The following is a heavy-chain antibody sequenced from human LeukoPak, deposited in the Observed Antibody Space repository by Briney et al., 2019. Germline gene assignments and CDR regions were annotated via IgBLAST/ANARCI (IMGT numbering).Heavy chain of an antibody. V-gene: IGHV3-66*04. Sequence: PGGSLRLSCTASGFTVSSNYMSWVRQAPGKGLEWVSVIYSGGSTYYADSVKGRFTISRDNSKNTLYLQMNSLRAEDTAVYYCARHSSSWYSNWFDPWGQGTLVTVSS. CDR3: ARHSSSWYSNWFDP. J-gene: IGHJ5*02. CDR1: GFTVSSNY. CDR2: IYSGGST. D-gene: IGHD6-13*01.